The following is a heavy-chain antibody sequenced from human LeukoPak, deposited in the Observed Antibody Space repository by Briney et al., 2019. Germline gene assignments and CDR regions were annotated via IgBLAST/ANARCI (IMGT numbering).Heavy chain of an antibody. D-gene: IGHD3-9*01. Sequence: GMSLRLSCAASVFTFSSYGMHWDRQAPGKGLEVDSVISLHGSTIYSAATVEGPFTNSRDNSDNTLFLQTNSLRAEDTATCYCARDPRYLRYDSDNNAYPSYCGQGTLVTVSS. CDR1: VFTFSSYG. CDR2: ISLHGSTI. CDR3: ARDPRYLRYDSDNNAYPSY. V-gene: IGHV3-30*03. J-gene: IGHJ1*01.